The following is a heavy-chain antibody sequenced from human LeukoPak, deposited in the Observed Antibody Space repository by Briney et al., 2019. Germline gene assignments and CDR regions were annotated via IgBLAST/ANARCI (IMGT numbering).Heavy chain of an antibody. D-gene: IGHD3-10*01. V-gene: IGHV4-39*07. Sequence: SETLSLTCTVSGGSISSSSYYWGWIRQPPGKGLEWIGSIYYSGSTYYNPSLKSRVTISVDTSKNQFSLKLSSVTAADTAVYYCARRRSGRIDYWGQGTLVTVSS. J-gene: IGHJ4*02. CDR1: GGSISSSSYY. CDR2: IYYSGST. CDR3: ARRRSGRIDY.